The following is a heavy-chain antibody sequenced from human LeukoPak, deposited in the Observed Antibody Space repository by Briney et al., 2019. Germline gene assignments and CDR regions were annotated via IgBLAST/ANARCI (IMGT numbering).Heavy chain of an antibody. D-gene: IGHD1-26*01. J-gene: IGHJ4*02. CDR2: IYPGDSDT. V-gene: IGHV5-51*01. CDR1: GYSFTNYW. CDR3: ARRLVGTKYFDY. Sequence: GESLKISCKGSGYSFTNYWIAWVRQMPGKGLEWMGIIYPGDSDTSYSPSFQGQVTISADKSISTTYLQWSSLKASDTAMYYCARRLVGTKYFDYWGQGTLVTVSS.